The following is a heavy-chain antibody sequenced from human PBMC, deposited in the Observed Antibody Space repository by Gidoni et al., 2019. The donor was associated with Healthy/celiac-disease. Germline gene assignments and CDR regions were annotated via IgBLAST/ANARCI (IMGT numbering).Heavy chain of an antibody. V-gene: IGHV3-33*01. CDR3: ARDLTTYGDYGYYYGMDV. Sequence: QVQLVESGGGVVQPGRSLRLSCAASGFTFSSYGMHWVRQAPGKGLEWVAVIWYDGSNKYYADSVKGRFTISRDNSKNTLYLQMNSLRAEDTAVYYCARDLTTYGDYGYYYGMDVWGQGTTVTVSS. CDR1: GFTFSSYG. D-gene: IGHD4-17*01. J-gene: IGHJ6*02. CDR2: IWYDGSNK.